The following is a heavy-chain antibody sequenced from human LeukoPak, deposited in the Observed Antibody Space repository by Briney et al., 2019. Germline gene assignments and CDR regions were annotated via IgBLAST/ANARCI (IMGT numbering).Heavy chain of an antibody. CDR2: ISSSSYI. D-gene: IGHD5-12*01. J-gene: IGHJ5*02. CDR1: GFTFSSYA. CDR3: ARAPPDIVAPWHWFDP. V-gene: IGHV3-21*01. Sequence: QSGGSLRLSCAASGFTFSSYAMSWVRQAPGKGLEWVSSISSSSYIYYADSVKGRFTISRDNAKNSLYLQMNSLRAEDTAVYYCARAPPDIVAPWHWFDPWGQGTLVTVSS.